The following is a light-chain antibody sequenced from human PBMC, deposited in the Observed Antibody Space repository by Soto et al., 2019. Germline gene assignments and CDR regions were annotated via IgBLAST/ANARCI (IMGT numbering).Light chain of an antibody. V-gene: IGKV1-39*01. J-gene: IGKJ1*01. CDR2: AAS. CDR3: QQTYSSRWT. Sequence: DIQMTQSPSSLSASVGDKVTITCRASQSISRYLNWYQQKPGKAPKLLIYAASSLQSGVPSRFSGSGSGTDFTLTICSLQPEDFATYYCQQTYSSRWTFGQGTKVDIK. CDR1: QSISRY.